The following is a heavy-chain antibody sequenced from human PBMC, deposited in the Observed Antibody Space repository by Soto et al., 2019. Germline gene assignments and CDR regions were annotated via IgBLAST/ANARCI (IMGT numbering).Heavy chain of an antibody. CDR3: AKDQFADSSGWYGYGMDV. Sequence: GGSLRLSCAASGFTFSSHSMSWVCQAPGKGLEWVSCISSSSSTIYYADSVKGRFTISRDNSKNTLLLQMNSLRAEDTAVYFCAKDQFADSSGWYGYGMDVWGQGTTVTVSS. CDR1: GFTFSSHS. CDR2: ISSSSSTI. V-gene: IGHV3-48*01. D-gene: IGHD6-19*01. J-gene: IGHJ6*02.